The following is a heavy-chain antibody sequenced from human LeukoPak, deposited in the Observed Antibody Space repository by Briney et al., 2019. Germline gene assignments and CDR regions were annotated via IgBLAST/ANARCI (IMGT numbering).Heavy chain of an antibody. D-gene: IGHD6-19*01. CDR1: GFTFSHFW. CDR2: IKQDGSET. J-gene: IGHJ4*02. V-gene: IGHV3-7*01. CDR3: AGDRGWLIAS. Sequence: GGFLRLSCAGSGFTFSHFWMNWVRQAAGKGLEWVAIIKQDGSETYYVDSVKGRFTISRDNAKNSVYLQMNSLRAEDTAVYYCAGDRGWLIASWGQGTLVSVAS.